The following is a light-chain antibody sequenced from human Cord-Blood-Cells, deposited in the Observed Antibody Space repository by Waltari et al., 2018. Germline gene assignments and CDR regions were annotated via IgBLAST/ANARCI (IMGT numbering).Light chain of an antibody. J-gene: IGKJ4*01. V-gene: IGKV1-39*01. Sequence: IQMTQSPSSLSASVGDRVTITCRASQSISSYLNWYQQKPGKAPKRLIYAASSLQSGVPSRFSGSGSGTDLALTISSLQPEDFATDYCQQSYSTPLTFGGGTKVEIK. CDR3: QQSYSTPLT. CDR1: QSISSY. CDR2: AAS.